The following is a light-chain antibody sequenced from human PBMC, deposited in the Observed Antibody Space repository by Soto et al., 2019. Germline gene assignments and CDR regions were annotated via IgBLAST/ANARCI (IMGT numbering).Light chain of an antibody. J-gene: IGKJ4*01. CDR2: LGA. CDR1: RCLYSNGYNY. Sequence: DFVMTQSPLSLPVTPGEPASISCRSSRCLYSNGYNYLDWHLQKPGQSPQVLTDLGANRASGVPERFSGSGSGTDFTLKISRVEAEDLGVYYCMQTLQSPLTFGGGTKVEIK. V-gene: IGKV2-28*01. CDR3: MQTLQSPLT.